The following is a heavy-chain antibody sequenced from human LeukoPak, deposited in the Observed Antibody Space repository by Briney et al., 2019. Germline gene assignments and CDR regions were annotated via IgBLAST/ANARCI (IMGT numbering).Heavy chain of an antibody. CDR1: GFTFSSYG. CDR3: ATIRELYTSGPTRHCQH. V-gene: IGHV3-48*04. J-gene: IGHJ1*01. Sequence: PGRSLRLSCAASGFTFSSYGMHWVRQAPGKGLEWVSHISTSGSTKSYADSVKGRFAISRDNAWKSLYLQMNSLRVEDTAMYYCATIRELYTSGPTRHCQHWGRGTLVTVSS. CDR2: ISTSGSTK. D-gene: IGHD1-1*01.